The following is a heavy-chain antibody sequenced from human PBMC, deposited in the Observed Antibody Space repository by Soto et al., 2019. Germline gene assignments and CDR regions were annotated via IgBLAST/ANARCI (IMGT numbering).Heavy chain of an antibody. V-gene: IGHV1-18*01. D-gene: IGHD4-4*01. CDR1: GYTFTSYG. CDR2: ISAYNGNT. Sequence: ASGKVSCKASGYTFTSYGISWVRQAPGQGLEWMGWISAYNGNTNYAQKLQGRVTMTTDTSTSTAYMELRSLRSDDTAVYYCARVSYSNYPYYYYYYMDVWGKGTTVPVSS. J-gene: IGHJ6*03. CDR3: ARVSYSNYPYYYYYYMDV.